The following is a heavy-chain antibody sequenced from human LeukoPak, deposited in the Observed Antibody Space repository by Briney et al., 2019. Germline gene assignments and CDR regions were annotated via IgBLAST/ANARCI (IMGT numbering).Heavy chain of an antibody. CDR1: GFTFSSYS. J-gene: IGHJ5*02. CDR2: ISSASNTI. CDR3: ARDGWFGDYNWFDP. V-gene: IGHV3-48*01. Sequence: GGSLRLSCAASGFTFSSYSMDSVRQAPGKGLEWVSYISSASNTIYYADSVKGRFTISRDNAKNSLYLQMNSLRAEDTAMYYCARDGWFGDYNWFDPWGQGTLVTVSS. D-gene: IGHD3-10*01.